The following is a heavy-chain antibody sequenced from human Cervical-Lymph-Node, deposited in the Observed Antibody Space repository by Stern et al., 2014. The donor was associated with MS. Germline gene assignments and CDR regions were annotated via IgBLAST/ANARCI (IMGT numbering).Heavy chain of an antibody. V-gene: IGHV3-9*01. J-gene: IGHJ4*02. CDR1: GFTFNDYP. D-gene: IGHD1-14*01. CDR3: AKRKSMSEPFFDY. CDR2: INSRNTTM. Sequence: EVQLVESGGGLVQPGGSLRLSCAASGFTFNDYPMHWVRQAPGEGLEWVSGINSRNTTMIYADSVKGRFTISRHNANNSLYLQMNSLRTEDTAFYYCAKRKSMSEPFFDYWGQGTLVTVSS.